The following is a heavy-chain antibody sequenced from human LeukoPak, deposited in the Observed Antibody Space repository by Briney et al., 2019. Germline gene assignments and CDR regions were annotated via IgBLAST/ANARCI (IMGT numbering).Heavy chain of an antibody. CDR1: GFTFSSYW. CDR2: IKQDGSEK. V-gene: IGHV3-7*01. Sequence: GGSLRLSCAASGFTFSSYWMSWVRQAPGKGLEWVANIKQDGSEKYYVDSVKGRFTISRDNAKNSLYLQMNSLRAEDTAVYYCARVIAVAGTFYYYYCYGMDVWGQGTTVTVSS. D-gene: IGHD6-19*01. J-gene: IGHJ6*02. CDR3: ARVIAVAGTFYYYYCYGMDV.